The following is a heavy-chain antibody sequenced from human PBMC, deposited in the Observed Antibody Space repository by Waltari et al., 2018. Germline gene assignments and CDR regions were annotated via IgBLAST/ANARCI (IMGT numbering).Heavy chain of an antibody. CDR2: INPNSGGT. V-gene: IGHV1-2*06. CDR1: GYTFTGYY. CDR3: ATSMATYNRGYWYFDL. D-gene: IGHD5-12*01. Sequence: QVQLVQSGAEVKKPGASVKVSCKASGYTFTGYYMHWVRQAPGQGLEWMGRINPNSGGTNYAQKFQGRVTMTRDTSISTAYMELSRLRSDDTAVYYCATSMATYNRGYWYFDLWGRGTLVTVSS. J-gene: IGHJ2*01.